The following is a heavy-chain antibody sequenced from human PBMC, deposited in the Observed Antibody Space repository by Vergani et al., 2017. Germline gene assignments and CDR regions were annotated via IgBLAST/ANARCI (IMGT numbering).Heavy chain of an antibody. CDR2: MNPNSGNT. V-gene: IGHV1-8*01. CDR1: GYTFTSYD. CDR3: AVLLRYFDWLLPQHAFDI. J-gene: IGHJ3*02. Sequence: QVQLVQSGAEVKKPGASVKVSCKASGYTFTSYDINWVRQATGQGLEWMGWMNPNSGNTGYAQKFQGRVTMTRNTSISTAYMELSSLRSEDTAVYYCAVLLRYFDWLLPQHAFDIWGQGTMVTVSS. D-gene: IGHD3-9*01.